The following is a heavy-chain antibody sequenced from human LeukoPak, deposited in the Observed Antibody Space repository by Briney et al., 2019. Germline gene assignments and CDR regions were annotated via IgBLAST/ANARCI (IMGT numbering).Heavy chain of an antibody. Sequence: GSLRLSCAASGFTVSFNYMSWVRQAPGKGLVWVSRIKNAGIDTIYADSVKGRFTVSRDNAKNTVYLQMSSLRAEDTAVYYCARGGYGHNMDVWGEGTTVTVSS. D-gene: IGHD3-10*01. CDR3: ARGGYGHNMDV. CDR2: IKNAGIDT. CDR1: GFTVSFNY. J-gene: IGHJ6*03. V-gene: IGHV3-74*01.